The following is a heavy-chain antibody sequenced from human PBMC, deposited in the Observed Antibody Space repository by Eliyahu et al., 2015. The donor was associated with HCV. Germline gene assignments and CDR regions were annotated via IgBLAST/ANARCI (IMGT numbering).Heavy chain of an antibody. CDR1: GFTFSSYG. CDR3: ARNYYDSSGAFDI. Sequence: QVQLVESGGGVVQPGRSLRLSCAASGFTFSSYGMHWVRQAPGKGLEWVAVIWYDGSNKYYADSVKGRFTISRDNSKNTLYLQMNSLRAEDTAVYYCARNYYDSSGAFDIWGQGTMVTVSS. V-gene: IGHV3-33*01. D-gene: IGHD3-22*01. J-gene: IGHJ3*02. CDR2: IWYDGSNK.